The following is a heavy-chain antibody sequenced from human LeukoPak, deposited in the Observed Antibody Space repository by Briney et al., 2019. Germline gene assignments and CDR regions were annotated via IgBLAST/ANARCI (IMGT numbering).Heavy chain of an antibody. Sequence: GGSLRLSCAASGFTFSSYSMNWVRQAPGKGLEWVSSISSSSSYIYYADSVKGRFAISRDNAKNSLYLQMNSLRAEDTAVYYCARDLANQLDDYWGQGTPVTVSS. CDR1: GFTFSSYS. CDR2: ISSSSSYI. CDR3: ARDLANQLDDY. V-gene: IGHV3-21*01. D-gene: IGHD2-2*01. J-gene: IGHJ4*02.